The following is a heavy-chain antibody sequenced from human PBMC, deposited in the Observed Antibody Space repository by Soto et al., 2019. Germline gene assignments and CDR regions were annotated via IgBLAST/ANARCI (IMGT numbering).Heavy chain of an antibody. CDR2: IIPIFGTA. D-gene: IGHD1-26*01. Sequence: QVQLVQSGAEVKKPGSSVKVSCKASGGTFSSYAISWVRQAPGQGLEWMGGIIPIFGTANYAQKFQGRVTITADESTSTAYMELSSLRSEDTAVYYCARVVTWDEGATIYYYYYGMDVWGQGTTVTVSS. V-gene: IGHV1-69*12. CDR1: GGTFSSYA. CDR3: ARVVTWDEGATIYYYYYGMDV. J-gene: IGHJ6*02.